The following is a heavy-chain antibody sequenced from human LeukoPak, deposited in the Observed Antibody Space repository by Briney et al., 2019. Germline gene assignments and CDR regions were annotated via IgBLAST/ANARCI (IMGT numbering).Heavy chain of an antibody. CDR3: ARDRTSAMVTSGLPWFDP. V-gene: IGHV1-46*01. CDR2: ISPSGGST. CDR1: GYTFTAYY. D-gene: IGHD5-18*01. Sequence: ASVKVSCKASGYTFTAYYIHWVRQAPGQGLEWMGVISPSGGSTTYAQKFQGRVTITADESTSTAYMELSSLRSEDTAVYYCARDRTSAMVTSGLPWFDPWGQGTLVTVSS. J-gene: IGHJ5*02.